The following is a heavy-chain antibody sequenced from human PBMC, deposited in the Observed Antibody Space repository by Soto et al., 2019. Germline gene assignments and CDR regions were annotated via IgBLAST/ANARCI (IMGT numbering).Heavy chain of an antibody. V-gene: IGHV3-7*03. CDR2: IKFDGSVK. CDR1: GFTFSDYW. CDR3: VKDGGYCSSTTCYSPRNHYFDS. D-gene: IGHD2-2*01. J-gene: IGHJ4*02. Sequence: GSLRLSCAASGFTFSDYWMSWVRQAPGKGPEWVANIKFDGSVKQYVDSVRGRFTISRDNSRNSLFLQMNSLRAGDTAVYYCVKDGGYCSSTTCYSPRNHYFDSWGQGTLVTVSS.